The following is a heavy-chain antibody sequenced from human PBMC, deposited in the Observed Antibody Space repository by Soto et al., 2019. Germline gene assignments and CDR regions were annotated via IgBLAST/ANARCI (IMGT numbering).Heavy chain of an antibody. CDR3: AWDYDFWSGYPADAFDI. CDR1: GYSFTSYW. CDR2: IDPSDSYT. J-gene: IGHJ3*02. D-gene: IGHD3-3*01. Sequence: GESLKISCKGSGYSFTSYWISWVRQMPGKGLEWMGRIDPSDSYTNYSPSFQGHVTISADKSISTAYLQWSSLKASDTAMYYCAWDYDFWSGYPADAFDIWGQGTMVTV. V-gene: IGHV5-10-1*01.